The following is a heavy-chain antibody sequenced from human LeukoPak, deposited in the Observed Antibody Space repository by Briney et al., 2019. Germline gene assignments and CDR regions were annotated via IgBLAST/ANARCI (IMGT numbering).Heavy chain of an antibody. V-gene: IGHV3-13*01. CDR2: IGSAGDT. D-gene: IGHD2-2*01. CDR3: ARLGTIYCSTTSCHSQFDY. J-gene: IGHJ4*02. Sequence: GGSLRLSCATSGFTFNKYDMHWVRRVSGKGLEWVSAIGSAGDTYYAASVKGRFTISRDNTKNSLYLQMNSLRAEDTAFYYCARLGTIYCSTTSCHSQFDYWGQGTLVTVSS. CDR1: GFTFNKYD.